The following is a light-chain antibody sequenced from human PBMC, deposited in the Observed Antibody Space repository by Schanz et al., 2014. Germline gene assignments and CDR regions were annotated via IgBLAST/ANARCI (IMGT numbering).Light chain of an antibody. CDR3: SSHTAITTAVV. CDR2: GDS. CDR1: TSNIGTGYH. V-gene: IGLV1-40*01. Sequence: QSVLTQPPSVSGAPGQRVTISCTGSTSNIGTGYHVHWYQHFPGTAPKLLIFGDSNRPSGVPDRFSGSKSGTSASLAIAGLQAEDEADYHCSSHTAITTAVVFGGGTKLTVL. J-gene: IGLJ2*01.